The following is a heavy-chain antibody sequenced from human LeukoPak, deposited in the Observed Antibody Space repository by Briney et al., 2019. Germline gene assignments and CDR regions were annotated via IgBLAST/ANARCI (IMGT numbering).Heavy chain of an antibody. Sequence: SETLSLTCTVSGCSISSYYWIWIRQPPGKGLEWIGYIYYSGSTNYNPSLKSRVTISVDTSKNQFSLKLSSVTAADTAVYYCAREKLDILTGYYLNAFDIWGQGTMVTVSS. V-gene: IGHV4-59*12. J-gene: IGHJ3*02. CDR3: AREKLDILTGYYLNAFDI. CDR2: IYYSGST. CDR1: GCSISSYY. D-gene: IGHD3-9*01.